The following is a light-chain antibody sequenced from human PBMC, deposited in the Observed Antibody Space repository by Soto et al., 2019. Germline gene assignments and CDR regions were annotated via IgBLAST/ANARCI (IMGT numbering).Light chain of an antibody. V-gene: IGLV1-44*01. CDR2: SNN. CDR3: AAWDDSLNGFYV. J-gene: IGLJ1*01. CDR1: SSNIGSNT. Sequence: QSVLTQPPSASGTPGPRDAISCSGSSSNIGSNTVNWYQQFPETAPKLLIYSNNQRPSGVPDRFSGSKSATSASLAISGLQSEDEVDYYCAAWDDSLNGFYVFGTGTKVTVL.